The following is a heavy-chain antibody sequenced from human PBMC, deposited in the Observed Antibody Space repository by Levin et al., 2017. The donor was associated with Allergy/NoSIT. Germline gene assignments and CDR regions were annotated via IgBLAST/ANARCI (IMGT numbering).Heavy chain of an antibody. CDR2: ISYDGSIK. V-gene: IGHV3-30-3*01. J-gene: IGHJ4*02. D-gene: IGHD3-22*01. CDR3: AGASEGYNCDSSAYPN. CDR1: GFTFSTYV. Sequence: PGGSLRLSCAASGFTFSTYVMHWVRQAPGKGLEWVALISYDGSIKYYEDSVKGRFTISRDNSKNTLYLQMNNLRPEDTAVYYCAGASEGYNCDSSAYPNWSLGTLVTVSS.